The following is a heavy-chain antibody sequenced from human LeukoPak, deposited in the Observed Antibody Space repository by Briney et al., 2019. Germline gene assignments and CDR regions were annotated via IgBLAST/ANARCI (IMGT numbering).Heavy chain of an antibody. V-gene: IGHV3-64*02. CDR2: ISTNGDST. CDR1: GFTFSSYA. Sequence: PGRSLRLSCAASGFTFSSYAMHWVRQAPGKGLEYVSAISTNGDSTYYADSVKGRFTISRDNSKNTLFLQMGSLRADDMAVYYCARWGSISCYDYWGQGTLVTVSS. D-gene: IGHD2-15*01. J-gene: IGHJ4*02. CDR3: ARWGSISCYDY.